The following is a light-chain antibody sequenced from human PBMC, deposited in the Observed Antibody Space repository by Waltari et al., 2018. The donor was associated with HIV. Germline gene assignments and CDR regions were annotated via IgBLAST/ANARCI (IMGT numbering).Light chain of an antibody. CDR1: NSDVGGYNY. CDR3: GSFVGSNSHYV. V-gene: IGLV2-8*01. Sequence: QSALTQPPSASGSPGQSVTISCTGTNSDVGGYNYVSWYQQRPGKAPKLMIFEVIKRPSGVPDRFSGSNSGNTASLTVSGLQADDEADYYCGSFVGSNSHYVFGTGTKVTVL. CDR2: EVI. J-gene: IGLJ1*01.